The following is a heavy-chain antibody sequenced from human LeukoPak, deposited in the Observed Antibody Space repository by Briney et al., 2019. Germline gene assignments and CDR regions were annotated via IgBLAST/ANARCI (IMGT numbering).Heavy chain of an antibody. Sequence: PSQTLSLTCTVSGGSISSSSYYWGWIRQPPGKGLEWIGSIYYSGSTYYNPSLKSRVTISVDTSKNQFSLKLSSVTAADTAVYYCAASSSWGYFDYWGQGTLVTVSS. CDR1: GGSISSSSYY. V-gene: IGHV4-39*01. J-gene: IGHJ4*02. CDR3: AASSSWGYFDY. D-gene: IGHD6-13*01. CDR2: IYYSGST.